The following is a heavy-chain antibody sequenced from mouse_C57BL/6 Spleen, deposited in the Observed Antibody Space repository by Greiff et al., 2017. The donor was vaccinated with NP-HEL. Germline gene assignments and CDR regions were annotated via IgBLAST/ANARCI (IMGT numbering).Heavy chain of an antibody. CDR3: ARGGVPGWFAY. V-gene: IGHV1-76*01. J-gene: IGHJ3*01. CDR1: GYTFTDYY. Sequence: VQLQQSGAELVRPGASVKLSCKASGYTFTDYYINWVKQRPGQGLEWIARIYPGSGNTYYNEKFKGKATLTAEKSSSTAYMQLSSLTSEDPAVYFCARGGVPGWFAYWGQGTLVTVSA. CDR2: IYPGSGNT.